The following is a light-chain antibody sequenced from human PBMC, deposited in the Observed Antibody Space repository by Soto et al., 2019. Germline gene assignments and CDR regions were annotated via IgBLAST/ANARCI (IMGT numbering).Light chain of an antibody. CDR2: WAS. V-gene: IGKV4-1*01. CDR3: QQFYNTPPCT. J-gene: IGKJ5*01. Sequence: DTLMTQSQASLSVSLGARAILKCKSSHSVLYPPNNHNYLAWYQQRPGQPPKLLISWASDRDYGVPERFSGSGSGTDFTLTISSVQAEDVAVYYCQQFYNTPPCTLGQGTRLEIK. CDR1: HSVLYPPNNHNY.